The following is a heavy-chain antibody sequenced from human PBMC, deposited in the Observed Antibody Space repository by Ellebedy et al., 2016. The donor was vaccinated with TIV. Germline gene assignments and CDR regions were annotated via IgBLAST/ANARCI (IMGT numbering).Heavy chain of an antibody. V-gene: IGHV4-59*08. CDR2: IYYTGTT. Sequence: MPSETLSLTCSVSGGSMINYYWSWIRQSPGKGLEWIGYIYYTGTTNYDPPLKSRVTMSVDTSKNQFSLKLSSVTAANTGVYYCAKLAAVAYLGAFNYHSMDVWGQGTTVTVSS. D-gene: IGHD6-13*01. CDR3: AKLAAVAYLGAFNYHSMDV. J-gene: IGHJ6*02. CDR1: GGSMINYY.